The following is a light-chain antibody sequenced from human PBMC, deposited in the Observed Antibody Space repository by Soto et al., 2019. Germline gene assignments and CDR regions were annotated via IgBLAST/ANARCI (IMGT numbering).Light chain of an antibody. V-gene: IGLV2-14*01. CDR3: TSFSSSTSLYV. Sequence: QSVLTQPASVSGSLGQSITISCTGTTRDIAGYNYISWYQQLPGKAPKLMIYQVTIRPSGISNRFSGSKSGNTASLTISGLQAEDEADYYCTSFSSSTSLYVFGTGIKVTVL. CDR2: QVT. J-gene: IGLJ1*01. CDR1: TRDIAGYNY.